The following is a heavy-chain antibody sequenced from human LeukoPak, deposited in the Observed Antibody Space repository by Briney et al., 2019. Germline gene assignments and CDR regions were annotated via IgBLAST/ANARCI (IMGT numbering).Heavy chain of an antibody. V-gene: IGHV4-61*02. CDR1: GGSLSSGSYY. CDR3: ARARLYYGDYRLGY. Sequence: PSQTLSLTCTVSGGSLSSGSYYWSWLRQPAGTGLEWLGRIYTSGSTNYNPSLKSRVTISVDTSKNQFSLKLSSVTAADTAVYYCARARLYYGDYRLGYWGQGTLVTVSS. CDR2: IYTSGST. D-gene: IGHD4-17*01. J-gene: IGHJ4*02.